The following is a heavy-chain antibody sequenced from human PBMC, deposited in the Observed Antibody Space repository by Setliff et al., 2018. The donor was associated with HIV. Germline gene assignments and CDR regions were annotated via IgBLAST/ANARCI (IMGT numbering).Heavy chain of an antibody. CDR1: AFTFSNAW. D-gene: IGHD2-15*01. V-gene: IGHV3-72*01. J-gene: IGHJ4*02. Sequence: GGSLRLSCAASAFTFSNAWMNWVRQAPGKGLEWVGRTRNKANSYTTEYAASVKGRFTIARDDSKKSLYLQMNSLKIEDTAVYYCVRGLGSEFDYWGQGTLVTVSS. CDR2: TRNKANSYTT. CDR3: VRGLGSEFDY.